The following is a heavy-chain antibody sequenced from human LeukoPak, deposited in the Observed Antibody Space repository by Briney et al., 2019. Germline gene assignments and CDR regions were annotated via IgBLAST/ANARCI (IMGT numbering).Heavy chain of an antibody. CDR3: ARGRLILRKKDIVVVPAANRNWFDP. CDR2: MNPNSGNT. J-gene: IGHJ5*02. Sequence: ASVKVSCKASGYTFTSYDINWVRQATGQGLEWMGWMNPNSGNTGYAQKFQGRVTMTRNTSISTAYMELSSLRSEDTAVYYCARGRLILRKKDIVVVPAANRNWFDPWGQGTLVTVSS. CDR1: GYTFTSYD. D-gene: IGHD2-2*01. V-gene: IGHV1-8*01.